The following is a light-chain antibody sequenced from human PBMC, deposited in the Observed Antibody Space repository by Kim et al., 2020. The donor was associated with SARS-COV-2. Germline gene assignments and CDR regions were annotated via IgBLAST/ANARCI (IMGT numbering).Light chain of an antibody. J-gene: IGLJ2*01. V-gene: IGLV3-19*01. CDR2: GKN. Sequence: FGQTVTITCQGDRPRSYYASWYQQKPDQAPVLVIYGKNNRPSGITDRFSGSSSGNTASLTITGAQAEDDADYYYNSRDTSGNHYVVFGGGTQLTVL. CDR3: NSRDTSGNHYVV. CDR1: RPRSYY.